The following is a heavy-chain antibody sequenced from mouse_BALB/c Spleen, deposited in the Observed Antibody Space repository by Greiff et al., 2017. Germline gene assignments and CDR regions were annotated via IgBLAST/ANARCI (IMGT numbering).Heavy chain of an antibody. Sequence: EVKVVESGGGLVKPGGSLKLSCAASGFTFSSYAMSWVRQTPEKRLEWVATISSGGSYTYYPDSVKGRFTISRDNAKNTLYLQMSSLRSEDTAMYYCARLGLPYYDYDDAYWGQGTLVTVSA. CDR1: GFTFSSYA. V-gene: IGHV5-9-3*01. CDR2: ISSGGSYT. J-gene: IGHJ3*01. D-gene: IGHD2-4*01. CDR3: ARLGLPYYDYDDAY.